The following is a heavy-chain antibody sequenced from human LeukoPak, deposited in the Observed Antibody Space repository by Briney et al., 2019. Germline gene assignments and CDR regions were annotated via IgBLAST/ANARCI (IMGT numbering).Heavy chain of an antibody. D-gene: IGHD6-19*01. CDR2: IYYSGST. CDR3: AKDEQWLVQYYFDY. CDR1: GGSISSYY. V-gene: IGHV4-59*01. Sequence: PSETLSLTCTVSGGSISSYYWSWIRQPPGKGLEWIGYIYYSGSTNYNPSLKSRVTISVDTSKNQFSLKLSSVTAADTAVYYCAKDEQWLVQYYFDYWGQGTLVTVSS. J-gene: IGHJ4*02.